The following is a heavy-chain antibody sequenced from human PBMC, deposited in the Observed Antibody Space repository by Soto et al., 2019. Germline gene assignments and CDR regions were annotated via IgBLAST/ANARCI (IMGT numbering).Heavy chain of an antibody. CDR2: ISGDVGST. V-gene: IGHV3-23*01. CDR3: ARVGIAAAGTFGYYGMDV. CDR1: GFTFSTYA. D-gene: IGHD6-13*01. J-gene: IGHJ6*02. Sequence: PGGSLRLSCAASGFTFSTYAMTWVRQAPGKGLEWVASISGDVGSTYYADSVKGRFAISRDNAKNTLYLQMNSLRAEDTAVYYCARVGIAAAGTFGYYGMDVWGQGTTVTFSS.